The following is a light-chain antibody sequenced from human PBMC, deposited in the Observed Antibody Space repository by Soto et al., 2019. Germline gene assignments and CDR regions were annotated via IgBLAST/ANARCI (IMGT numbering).Light chain of an antibody. J-gene: IGKJ4*01. CDR1: QDIKNY. CDR3: QQYDSLPPT. CDR2: DAF. V-gene: IGKV1-33*01. Sequence: DIQMTQSPSSLSASVGDSITITCHASQDIKNYLNWYQQEPGKAPKLLIYDAFKSDTGVPSRFSGSGSGTDFTFTISNLQPEDIATYFCQQYDSLPPTFGGGTKVDI.